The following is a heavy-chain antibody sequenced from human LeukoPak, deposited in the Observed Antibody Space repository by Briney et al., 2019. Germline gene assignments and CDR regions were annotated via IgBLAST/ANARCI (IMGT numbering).Heavy chain of an antibody. D-gene: IGHD3-22*01. CDR1: GFTFSDYY. J-gene: IGHJ4*02. Sequence: AGGSLRLSCAASGFTFSDYYMSWIRQAPGKGLEWVSPISGSGGSTYYADSVKGRFTISRDNFKNTLYLQMNSLRAEDTAVYYCAKHSGYHDSSGPVDYWGQGTLVTVSS. CDR2: ISGSGGST. CDR3: AKHSGYHDSSGPVDY. V-gene: IGHV3-23*01.